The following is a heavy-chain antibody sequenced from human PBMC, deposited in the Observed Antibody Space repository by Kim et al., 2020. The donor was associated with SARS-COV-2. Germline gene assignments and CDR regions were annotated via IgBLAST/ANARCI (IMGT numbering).Heavy chain of an antibody. CDR3: AKDQGLAAAGTIDY. V-gene: IGHV3-9*01. CDR1: GFTFDDYA. Sequence: GGSLRLSCAASGFTFDDYAMHWVRQAPGKGLEWVSGISWNSGSIGYADSVKGRFTISRDNAKNSLYLQMNSLRAEDTALYYCAKDQGLAAAGTIDYWGQGTLVTVSS. J-gene: IGHJ4*02. CDR2: ISWNSGSI. D-gene: IGHD6-13*01.